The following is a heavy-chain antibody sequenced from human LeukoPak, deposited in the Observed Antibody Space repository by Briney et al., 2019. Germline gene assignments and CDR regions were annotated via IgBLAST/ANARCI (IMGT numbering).Heavy chain of an antibody. D-gene: IGHD6-13*01. CDR2: FHPEDGET. CDR3: ARDSIWQPDDAFDI. CDR1: EYRLTDLF. J-gene: IGHJ3*02. Sequence: ASVKVSCKVSEYRLTDLFIHWVRQAPGEGLEWMGTFHPEDGETIYAQKFQGRVTMAEDTSPDTVYMELSSLRSEDTAVYYCARDSIWQPDDAFDIWGQGTMVTVSS. V-gene: IGHV1-24*01.